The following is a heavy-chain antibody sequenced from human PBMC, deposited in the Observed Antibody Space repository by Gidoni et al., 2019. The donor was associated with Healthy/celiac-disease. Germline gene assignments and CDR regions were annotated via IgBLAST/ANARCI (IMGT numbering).Heavy chain of an antibody. Sequence: EVQLLESGGGLGQPGGSLGLSWSAPGFTCSSYARSWVRHAPGKGLEWVSASSGSGGSTYYADSVKGRFTISRDNSKNTLYLQMNSLRAEDTAVYYCAKDSYGDALDYWGQGTLVTVSS. CDR2: SSGSGGST. D-gene: IGHD4-17*01. V-gene: IGHV3-23*01. CDR1: GFTCSSYA. CDR3: AKDSYGDALDY. J-gene: IGHJ4*02.